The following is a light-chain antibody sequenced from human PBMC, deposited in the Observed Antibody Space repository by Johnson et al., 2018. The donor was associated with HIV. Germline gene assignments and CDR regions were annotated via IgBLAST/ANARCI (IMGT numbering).Light chain of an antibody. CDR3: GTWDTSLSAPYV. CDR1: SSNIGNNY. CDR2: ENN. Sequence: QSVLTQPPSVSAAPGQKVTISCSGSSSNIGNNYVSWYQQLPGTAPTLLICENNKRPSGIPYRFSGSKSGTSATLGITGLQTGDEADYYCGTWDTSLSAPYVFGTGTKVTVL. V-gene: IGLV1-51*02. J-gene: IGLJ1*01.